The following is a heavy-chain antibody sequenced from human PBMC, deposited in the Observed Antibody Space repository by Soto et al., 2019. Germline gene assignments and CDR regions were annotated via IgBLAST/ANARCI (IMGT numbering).Heavy chain of an antibody. CDR2: ISGSGGST. CDR3: VKDLEPVGGSYFAFEI. D-gene: IGHD1-26*01. V-gene: IGHV3-23*01. J-gene: IGHJ3*02. CDR1: GFTFSSYA. Sequence: GGSLRLSCAASGFTFSSYAMSWVRQAPGKGLEWVSAISGSGGSTYYADSVKGRFTISRDNSKNTLYLQMNSLRAEDTGVYYCVKDLEPVGGSYFAFEIWGQGTMVTV.